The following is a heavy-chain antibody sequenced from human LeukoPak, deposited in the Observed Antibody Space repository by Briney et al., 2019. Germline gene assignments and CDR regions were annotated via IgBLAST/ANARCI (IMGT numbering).Heavy chain of an antibody. Sequence: SETLSLTCTVSGGSISRSSYYWGWIRQPPGKGLEGIGSIYYSGSTYYNPSLKSRVTISVDTSKNQFSLKLSSVTAADTAVYYCARGYYDAPNNWFDPWGQGTLVTVSS. CDR3: ARGYYDAPNNWFDP. D-gene: IGHD3-22*01. CDR2: IYYSGST. J-gene: IGHJ5*02. V-gene: IGHV4-39*07. CDR1: GGSISRSSYY.